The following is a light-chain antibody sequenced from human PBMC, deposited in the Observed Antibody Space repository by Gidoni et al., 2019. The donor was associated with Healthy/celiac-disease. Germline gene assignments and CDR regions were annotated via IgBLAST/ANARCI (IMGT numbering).Light chain of an antibody. CDR1: QSVSSSY. CDR3: QQYGSSPLT. V-gene: IGKV3-20*01. Sequence: IVLPQSPGTLSLSPGERATLSCRASQSVSSSYLAWYQQKPGQAPRLLIYGASSRATGIPNRFSGSGSGTDFTLTSSRLEPEDFAVYYCQQYGSSPLTFGGGTKVEIK. CDR2: GAS. J-gene: IGKJ4*01.